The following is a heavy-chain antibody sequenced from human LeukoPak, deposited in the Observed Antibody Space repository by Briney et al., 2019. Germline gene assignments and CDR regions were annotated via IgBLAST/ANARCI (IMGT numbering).Heavy chain of an antibody. CDR1: GGSTSSGGYS. Sequence: PSQTLSLTCAVSGGSTSSGGYSWSWIRQPPGKGLEWIGYIYHSGSTYYNPSLKSRVTISVDRSKNQFSLKLSSVTAADTAVYYCAVTNNYYYYGMDVWGKGTTVTVSS. D-gene: IGHD4-17*01. CDR3: AVTNNYYYYGMDV. J-gene: IGHJ6*04. V-gene: IGHV4-30-2*01. CDR2: IYHSGST.